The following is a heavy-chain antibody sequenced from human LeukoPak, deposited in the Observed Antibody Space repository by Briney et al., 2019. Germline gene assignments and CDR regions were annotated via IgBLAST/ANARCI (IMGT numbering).Heavy chain of an antibody. Sequence: PGGSLRLSCAASGFTFSSYSMNWVRQAPGKGLEWVSSISSSSSYIYYADSVKGRFTISRDNAKNSLYLQMNSLRAEDTAVYYCASEGAAAGSLFDYWGQGTLVTVSS. V-gene: IGHV3-21*01. J-gene: IGHJ4*02. CDR2: ISSSSSYI. CDR1: GFTFSSYS. D-gene: IGHD6-13*01. CDR3: ASEGAAAGSLFDY.